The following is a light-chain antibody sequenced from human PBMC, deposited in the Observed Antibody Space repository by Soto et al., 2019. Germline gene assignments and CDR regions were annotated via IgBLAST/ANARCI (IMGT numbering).Light chain of an antibody. CDR1: QSLTSY. CDR2: GVS. Sequence: EIVMTQSPATLSVSPGETATLSCRASQSLTSYLAWYQHKPGQAPRLLIYGVSSRATDIPDRFSGSGSGTDFTLTISRLEPADFAVYFCHHYGTSPTFGQGTRLEIK. V-gene: IGKV3-20*01. J-gene: IGKJ5*01. CDR3: HHYGTSPT.